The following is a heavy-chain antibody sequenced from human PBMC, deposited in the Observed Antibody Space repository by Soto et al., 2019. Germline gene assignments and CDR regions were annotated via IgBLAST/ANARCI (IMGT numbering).Heavy chain of an antibody. V-gene: IGHV1-2*02. CDR1: GFIFIDYY. D-gene: IGHD2-8*01. CDR3: ARGAMAHFGIDV. CDR2: INPKSGDT. Sequence: QMQLMQSGAEVKKPGASVKVSCKASGFIFIDYYMYWVRQAPGQGLEWVGWINPKSGDTKFAQRFQGRVTMTRDTSITTAYIELGGLRSDDTAVYYCARGAMAHFGIDVW. J-gene: IGHJ6*01.